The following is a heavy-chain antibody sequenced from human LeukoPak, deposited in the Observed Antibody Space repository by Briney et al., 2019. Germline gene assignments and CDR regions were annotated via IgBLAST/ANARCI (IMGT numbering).Heavy chain of an antibody. Sequence: ASVKVSCKASGGTFSSYAISWVRQAPGQGLEWMGIINPSGGSTSYAQKFQGRVTMTRDMSTSTVYMELSSLRSEDTAVYYCVKFEEGAFDIWGQGTMVTVSS. CDR2: INPSGGST. J-gene: IGHJ3*02. V-gene: IGHV1-46*03. CDR3: VKFEEGAFDI. CDR1: GGTFSSYA. D-gene: IGHD3-16*01.